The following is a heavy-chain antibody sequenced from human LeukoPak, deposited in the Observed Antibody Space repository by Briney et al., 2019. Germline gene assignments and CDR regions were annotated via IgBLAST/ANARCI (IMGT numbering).Heavy chain of an antibody. CDR2: INPSGGST. CDR1: GYTFTGYY. D-gene: IGHD1-26*01. J-gene: IGHJ3*02. CDR3: ARGRLWEVLDAFDM. V-gene: IGHV1-46*03. Sequence: ASVKVSCKASGYTFTGYYMHWVRQAPGQGLGWMGIINPSGGSTTYAQKFHGRVTMTRDTSTSTVYMELSNLRSEDTAVYYCARGRLWEVLDAFDMWGQGTMVTVSS.